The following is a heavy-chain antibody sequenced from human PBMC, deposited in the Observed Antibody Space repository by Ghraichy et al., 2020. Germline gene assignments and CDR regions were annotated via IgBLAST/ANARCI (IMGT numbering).Heavy chain of an antibody. J-gene: IGHJ6*02. CDR3: ARGGSTSPMDV. D-gene: IGHD2-2*01. CDR1: GFTFSSYS. CDR2: ISSSSSYI. V-gene: IGHV3-21*01. Sequence: GESLNISCAASGFTFSSYSMNWVRQAPGKGLEWVSSISSSSSYIYYADSVKGRFTISRDNAKNSLYLQMNSLRAEDTAVYYCARGGSTSPMDVWGQGTTVTISS.